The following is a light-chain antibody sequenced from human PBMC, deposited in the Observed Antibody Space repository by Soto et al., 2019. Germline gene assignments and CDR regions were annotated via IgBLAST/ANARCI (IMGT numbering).Light chain of an antibody. J-gene: IGKJ1*01. CDR3: QHYNSYSEA. CDR1: QNINNY. V-gene: IGKV1-5*03. Sequence: DIQMNQSPSSLSASVGDRVTITCQASQNINNYLNWYQQKPGRAPKLLIYKASSLESGVPSRFSGSGSGTEFTLTISSLQPDDFATYYCQHYNSYSEAFGQGTKVDIK. CDR2: KAS.